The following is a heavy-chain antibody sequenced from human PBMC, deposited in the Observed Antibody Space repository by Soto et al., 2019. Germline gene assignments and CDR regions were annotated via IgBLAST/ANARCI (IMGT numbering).Heavy chain of an antibody. D-gene: IGHD1-26*01. CDR3: ARRASR. J-gene: IGHJ3*01. CDR2: IHPSGQPI. CDR1: GFTFSSSE. Sequence: GGSMRLSCAVSGFTFSSSEMYWVRQAPGKGLEWISYIHPSGQPIFYADSVKGRFTISRDNANNSLFLQMNSLRAEDTAVYYCARRASRWGQGTMVTVSS. V-gene: IGHV3-48*03.